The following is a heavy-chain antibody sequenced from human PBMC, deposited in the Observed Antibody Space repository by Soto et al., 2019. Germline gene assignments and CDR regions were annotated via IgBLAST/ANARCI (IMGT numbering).Heavy chain of an antibody. J-gene: IGHJ3*02. CDR2: IRPRSGGR. CDR3: ARQGVVVTDVVTLLYFEM. Sequence: QVQLAQSGPEVKRPGDSVRVSCKADGDTFSTYFIHWVRQAPGQGLEWMGWIRPRSGGRKNAQHFLGTVTVTRDKSVNSVYLDMEILRYDDTAIYYCARQGVVVTDVVTLLYFEMWGQGKMVTVSS. D-gene: IGHD2-21*02. CDR1: GDTFSTYF. V-gene: IGHV1-2*02.